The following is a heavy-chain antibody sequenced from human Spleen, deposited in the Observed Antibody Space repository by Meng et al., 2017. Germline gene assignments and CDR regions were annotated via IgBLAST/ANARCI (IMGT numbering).Heavy chain of an antibody. Sequence: SETLSLTCAVYGASFSGYYWSWIRQPPGKGLGWIGEIHHSGSTNYNPSLKSRVIISVDTSKNQFSLGLSSLTAADTAVYYCARFDTSGYYSFDYWGQGTLVTVSS. V-gene: IGHV4-34*01. D-gene: IGHD3-22*01. J-gene: IGHJ4*02. CDR3: ARFDTSGYYSFDY. CDR2: IHHSGST. CDR1: GASFSGYY.